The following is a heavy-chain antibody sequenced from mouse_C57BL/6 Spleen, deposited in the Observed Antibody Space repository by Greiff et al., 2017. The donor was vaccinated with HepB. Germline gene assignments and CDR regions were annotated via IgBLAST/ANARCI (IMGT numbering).Heavy chain of an antibody. CDR1: GYTFTDYE. V-gene: IGHV1-15*01. CDR3: TRGNGLFAC. CDR2: IDPETGGT. D-gene: IGHD6-5*01. J-gene: IGHJ3*01. Sequence: QVHVKQSGPELVKPGASVTLSCKASGYTFTDYEMHWVKQTPVHGLEWIGAIDPETGGTAYNQKFKGKAILTADKSSSTADMELRSLTSEDSAVYYCTRGNGLFACWGQGTLVTVSA.